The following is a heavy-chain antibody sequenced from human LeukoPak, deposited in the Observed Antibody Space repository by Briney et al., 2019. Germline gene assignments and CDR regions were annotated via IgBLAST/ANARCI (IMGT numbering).Heavy chain of an antibody. D-gene: IGHD3-22*01. CDR1: GFTFSSYA. V-gene: IGHV3-30-3*01. Sequence: GGSLRLSCAASGFTFSSYAMHWVRQAPGKGLEWVAVIPYDGSNKYYADSVKGRFTISRDNSKNTLYLQMNSLRAEDTAVYYCARGTDYYDSSGLYYFDYWGQGTLVTVSS. J-gene: IGHJ4*02. CDR3: ARGTDYYDSSGLYYFDY. CDR2: IPYDGSNK.